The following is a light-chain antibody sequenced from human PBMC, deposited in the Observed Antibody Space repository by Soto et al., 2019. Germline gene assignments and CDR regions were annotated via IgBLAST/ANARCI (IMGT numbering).Light chain of an antibody. CDR3: QQYNNWPRT. CDR1: QSVSSN. V-gene: IGKV3-15*01. J-gene: IGKJ1*01. Sequence: ELAVTQSPAKQSVSPGDRATLFCRASQSVSSNLAWYQQKPGQAPRLLIYGASTSATGIPARFSGSGSGTEFTLTISSLQSEDFAVYYCQQYNNWPRTFGQGTKG. CDR2: GAS.